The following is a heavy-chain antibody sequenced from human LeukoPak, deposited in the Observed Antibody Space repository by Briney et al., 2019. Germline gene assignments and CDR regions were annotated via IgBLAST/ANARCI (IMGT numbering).Heavy chain of an antibody. D-gene: IGHD1-26*01. V-gene: IGHV4-59*08. Sequence: SSETLSLTCTVSGGSISSHYWSWIRQPPGKGLEWIGYIYYSGSTNYNPSLKSRVTISVDTSKNQFSLKLSSVTAADTAVYYCARHGGGGESYPRVFDYWGRGTLVTVSS. CDR2: IYYSGST. CDR1: GGSISSHY. CDR3: ARHGGGGESYPRVFDY. J-gene: IGHJ4*02.